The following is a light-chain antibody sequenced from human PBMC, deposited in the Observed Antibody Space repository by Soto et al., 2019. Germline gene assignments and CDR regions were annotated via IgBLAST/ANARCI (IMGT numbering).Light chain of an antibody. CDR1: QSISSW. V-gene: IGKV1-5*03. CDR3: QYYKESST. J-gene: IGKJ1*01. Sequence: DIQMTQSPSTLSASVGDRVTITCRASQSISSWLAWYQQKPGRAPKLLIYQASSSEIGVPSRFSGSGSGTEFTLNISSLQPDDFATYYCQYYKESSTFGQGTRLEIK. CDR2: QAS.